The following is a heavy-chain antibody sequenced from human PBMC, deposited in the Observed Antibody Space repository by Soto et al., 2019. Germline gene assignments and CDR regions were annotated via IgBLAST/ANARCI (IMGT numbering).Heavy chain of an antibody. CDR3: ARERPDGSRLAP. Sequence: QVQLQEAGPGLVKPSQTLSLTCTVSGGSISSGDYYWCWIRQPPGKGLEWIGYMYYSGSTYYNPSLKSRVTISVATSKNKFSLKLSSVTAADTAVYYCARERPDGSRLAPWCQGTLGTVSS. J-gene: IGHJ5*02. D-gene: IGHD6-13*01. V-gene: IGHV4-30-4*01. CDR2: MYYSGST. CDR1: GGSISSGDYY.